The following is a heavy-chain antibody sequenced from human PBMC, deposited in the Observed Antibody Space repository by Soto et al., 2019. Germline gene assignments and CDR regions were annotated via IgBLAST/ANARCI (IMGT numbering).Heavy chain of an antibody. CDR2: IYYSGST. V-gene: IGHV4-39*01. CDR1: GGSISSSSYY. D-gene: IGHD5-12*01. Sequence: QLQLLESGPGLVKPSETLSLTCTVSGGSISSSSYYWGWIRQPPGKGLEWIGSIYYSGSTYYNPSLKSRVTISVDTSKNQFSLKLSSVTAADTAVYYCARAYSGYDRFDYWGQGTLVTVSS. J-gene: IGHJ4*02. CDR3: ARAYSGYDRFDY.